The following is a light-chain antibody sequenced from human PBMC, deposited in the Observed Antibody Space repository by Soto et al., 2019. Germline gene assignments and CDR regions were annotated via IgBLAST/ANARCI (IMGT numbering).Light chain of an antibody. CDR1: QSVSTSY. Sequence: EIVLTQSPGTLSLSPGERATLSCRASQSVSTSYLAWYQQKPGQAPRLLIYGASSRATGIPDRFSRSGSGTDFTLTIRRLEPEDFAVYYCQQYGSSPLYTFGQGTKLEIK. CDR2: GAS. J-gene: IGKJ2*01. CDR3: QQYGSSPLYT. V-gene: IGKV3-20*01.